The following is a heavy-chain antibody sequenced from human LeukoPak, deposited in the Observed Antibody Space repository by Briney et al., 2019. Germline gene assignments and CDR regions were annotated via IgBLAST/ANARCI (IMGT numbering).Heavy chain of an antibody. Sequence: SETLSLTCTVSGGSISSSSYYWGWIRQPPGKGLEWIGSIYYSGSTYYNPSLKSRVTISGDTSKNQLSLKLSSVTAADTAVYYCARILGGNHGPSFDYWGQGTLVTVSP. CDR1: GGSISSSSYY. V-gene: IGHV4-39*07. J-gene: IGHJ4*02. CDR2: IYYSGST. CDR3: ARILGGNHGPSFDY. D-gene: IGHD3-10*01.